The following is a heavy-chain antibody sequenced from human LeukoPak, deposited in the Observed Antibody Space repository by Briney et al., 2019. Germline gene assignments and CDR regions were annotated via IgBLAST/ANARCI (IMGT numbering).Heavy chain of an antibody. Sequence: GGSLRLSCAASGFTFSSYGMHWVRQAPGKGLEWVAFIRYDGSNKYYADSVKGRFTISRDNSKNTLYLQMNSLRAEDTAVYYCAKTGYCSSTSCRPYYYMDVWGKGTTVTVSS. V-gene: IGHV3-30*02. CDR1: GFTFSSYG. CDR3: AKTGYCSSTSCRPYYYMDV. CDR2: IRYDGSNK. J-gene: IGHJ6*03. D-gene: IGHD2-2*01.